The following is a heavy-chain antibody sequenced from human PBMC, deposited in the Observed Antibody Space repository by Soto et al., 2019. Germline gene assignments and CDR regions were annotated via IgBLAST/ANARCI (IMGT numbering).Heavy chain of an antibody. CDR3: ARGPHSSSWGPLDY. V-gene: IGHV1-69*01. CDR2: IIPIFGTA. CDR1: GGTFSSYA. J-gene: IGHJ4*02. Sequence: QVQLVQSGAEVKKPGSSVKVSCKASGGTFSSYAISWVRQAPGQGLEWMGGIIPIFGTANYAQKFQGRVTITADESTSTADMELSSLRSEDTAVYYCARGPHSSSWGPLDYWGQGTLVTVSS. D-gene: IGHD6-13*01.